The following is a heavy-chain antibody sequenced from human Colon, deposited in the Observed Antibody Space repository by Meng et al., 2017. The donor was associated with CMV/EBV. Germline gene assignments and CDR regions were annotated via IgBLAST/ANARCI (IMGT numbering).Heavy chain of an antibody. CDR2: YIPIEDRG. CDR3: ARGPRGFGEYYLDS. D-gene: IGHD3-10*01. V-gene: IGHV1-69*04. J-gene: IGHJ4*02. CDR1: GGTFINYV. Sequence: SVKVSCKSSGGTFINYVIDWVRQAAGQGRVGMGRYIPIEDRGKSAQKFQDRLTITADKSASTAHLELSSLRPDDTAIYYCARGPRGFGEYYLDSWGPGMEVTVSS.